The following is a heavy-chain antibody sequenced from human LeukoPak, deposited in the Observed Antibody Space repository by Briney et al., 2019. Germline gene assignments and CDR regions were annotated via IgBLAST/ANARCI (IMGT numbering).Heavy chain of an antibody. CDR1: GFTFSSYW. D-gene: IGHD2-2*01. CDR2: INSDGSST. J-gene: IGHJ3*02. CDR3: AREGYCSSTSCYDAFDI. Sequence: GSLRLSCAASGFTFSSYWMHWVRQGPGKGLVWVSRINSDGSSTSYADSVKGRFTISRDNAKNTLYLQMNSLRAEDTAVYYCAREGYCSSTSCYDAFDIWGQGTMVTVSS. V-gene: IGHV3-74*01.